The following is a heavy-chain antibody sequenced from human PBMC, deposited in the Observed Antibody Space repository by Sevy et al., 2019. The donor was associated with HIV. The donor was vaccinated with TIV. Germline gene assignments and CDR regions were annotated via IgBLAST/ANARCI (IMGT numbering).Heavy chain of an antibody. D-gene: IGHD2-15*01. CDR3: AKAAIVVVVAARFWYFDL. CDR1: GFTFSSYA. V-gene: IGHV3-23*01. CDR2: ISGSGGST. Sequence: GESLKISCAASGFTFSSYAMSWVRQAPGKGLEWVSAISGSGGSTYYADSVKGRFTISRDNSKNTLYLQMNSLRAEDTAVYYCAKAAIVVVVAARFWYFDLWGHGTLVTVSS. J-gene: IGHJ2*01.